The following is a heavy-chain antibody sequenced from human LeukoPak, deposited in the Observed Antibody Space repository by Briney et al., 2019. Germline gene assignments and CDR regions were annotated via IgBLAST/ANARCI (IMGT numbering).Heavy chain of an antibody. J-gene: IGHJ5*02. CDR1: GGSFSGYY. D-gene: IGHD2-15*01. CDR2: INHSGST. CDR3: AKDRGSGWFDP. Sequence: SETLSLTCAVYGGSFSGYYWSWIRQPPGKGLEWIGEINHSGSTNYNPSLKSRVTISVDTSKNQFSLKLSSVTAADTAVYYCAKDRGSGWFDPWGQGTLVTVSS. V-gene: IGHV4-34*01.